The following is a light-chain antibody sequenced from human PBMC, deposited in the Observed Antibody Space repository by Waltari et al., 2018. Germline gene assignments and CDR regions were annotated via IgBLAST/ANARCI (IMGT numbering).Light chain of an antibody. CDR2: EDN. J-gene: IGLJ2*01. CDR3: QSYDSSNHVV. Sequence: NFMLTQPLSVSESPGKTVTISCTGSSGSIASNYVQRYQQRPGSAPTIVIYEDNQRPSGVPDRFSDSIDSSSNSAFLTISGLKTEDEADYYCQSYDSSNHVVFGDVTKVTVL. V-gene: IGLV6-57*02. CDR1: SGSIASNY.